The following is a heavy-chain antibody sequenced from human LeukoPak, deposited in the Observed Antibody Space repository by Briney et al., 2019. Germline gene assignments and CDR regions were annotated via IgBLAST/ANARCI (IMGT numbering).Heavy chain of an antibody. D-gene: IGHD2-2*01. CDR1: GFTFSSYW. V-gene: IGHV3-7*01. CDR2: IKQDGSEK. CDR3: GGGCSSTSCYPHGFDY. J-gene: IGHJ4*02. Sequence: PPGGSLRLSCAASGFTFSSYWMSWVRQAPGKGLEWVANIKQDGSEKYYVDSVKGRFTISRDNAKNSQYLQMNSLRAEDTAVYYCGGGCSSTSCYPHGFDYWGQGTLVTASS.